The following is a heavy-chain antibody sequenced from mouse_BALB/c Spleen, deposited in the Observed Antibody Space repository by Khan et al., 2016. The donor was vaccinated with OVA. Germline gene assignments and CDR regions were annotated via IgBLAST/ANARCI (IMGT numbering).Heavy chain of an antibody. V-gene: IGHV5-17*02. D-gene: IGHD1-1*01. CDR3: ATSYFYGYYFDY. CDR1: GYTFNSYG. J-gene: IGHJ2*01. CDR2: ISGDSNTI. Sequence: EVQLVESGGGLVQPGGSRKLSCAASGYTFNSYGMHWVRQAPEKGLEWVAYISGDSNTIYYTDTVKGRFTISRDNPKNTLFLQMTSLMSEDTAMYYCATSYFYGYYFDYWGPGTPLTVS.